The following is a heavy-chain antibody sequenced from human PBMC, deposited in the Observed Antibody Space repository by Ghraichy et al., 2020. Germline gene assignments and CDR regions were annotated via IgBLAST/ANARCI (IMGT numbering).Heavy chain of an antibody. CDR1: GFTFSSYW. CDR3: ARTLAAADFAFDI. Sequence: LSLTCAASGFTFSSYWMSWVRQAPGKGLEWVANIKQDGSEKYYVDSVKGRFTISRDNAKNSLYLQMNSLRAEDTAVYYCARTLAAADFAFDIWGQGTMVTVSS. V-gene: IGHV3-7*03. D-gene: IGHD6-13*01. J-gene: IGHJ3*02. CDR2: IKQDGSEK.